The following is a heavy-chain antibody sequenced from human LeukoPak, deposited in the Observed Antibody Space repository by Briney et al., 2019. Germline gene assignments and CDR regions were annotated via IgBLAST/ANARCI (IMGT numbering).Heavy chain of an antibody. CDR1: GYTFTSYG. D-gene: IGHD5-18*01. J-gene: IGHJ3*02. CDR2: INPNSGGT. V-gene: IGHV1-2*02. CDR3: ARDLPKRGYSYGVDAFDI. Sequence: ASVKVSCKASGYTFTSYGISWVRQAPGQGLEWMGWINPNSGGTNYAQKFQGRVTMTRDTSISTAYMELSRLRSDDTAVYYCARDLPKRGYSYGVDAFDIWGQGTMVTVSS.